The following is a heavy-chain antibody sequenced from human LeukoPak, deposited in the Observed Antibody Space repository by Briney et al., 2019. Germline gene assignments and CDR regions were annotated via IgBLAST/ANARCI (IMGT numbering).Heavy chain of an antibody. CDR1: GDSVSSNSAA. V-gene: IGHV6-1*01. J-gene: IGHJ6*02. CDR2: TYYRSKWYN. CDR3: ARGTYYYDSSGYPCYYYYGMDV. D-gene: IGHD3-22*01. Sequence: SQTLSLTCAISGDSVSSNSAAWNWIRQSPSRGLEWLGRTYYRSKWYNDYAVSVKSRITINPDTSKNQFSLQLNSVTPEDTAVYYCARGTYYYDSSGYPCYYYYGMDVWGQGTTVTVSS.